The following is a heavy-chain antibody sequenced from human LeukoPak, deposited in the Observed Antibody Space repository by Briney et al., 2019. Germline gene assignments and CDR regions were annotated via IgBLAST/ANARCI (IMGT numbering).Heavy chain of an antibody. CDR2: IYSGGST. Sequence: PGGSLRLSCAASGFTVSSNYMSWVRQAPGKGLKWVSVIYSGGSTYYADSVKGRFTISRDNSKNTLYLQMNSLRAEDTAVYYRARGTRGYSYGYFDYWGQGTLVTVSS. CDR3: ARGTRGYSYGYFDY. CDR1: GFTVSSNY. D-gene: IGHD5-18*01. V-gene: IGHV3-53*01. J-gene: IGHJ4*02.